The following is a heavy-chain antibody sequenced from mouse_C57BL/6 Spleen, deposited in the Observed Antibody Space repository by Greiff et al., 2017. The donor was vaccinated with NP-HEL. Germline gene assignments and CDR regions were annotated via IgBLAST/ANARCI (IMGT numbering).Heavy chain of an antibody. V-gene: IGHV1-4*01. CDR1: GYTFTSYT. J-gene: IGHJ1*03. CDR2: INPSSGYT. Sequence: QVQLQQSGAELARPGASVKMSCKASGYTFTSYTMHWVKQRPGQGLEWIGYINPSSGYTKYNQKFKDKATLTADKSSSTAYMQLSSLTSEDSAVYYCARDGDDSHWYFDVWGTGTTGTVSS. CDR3: ARDGDDSHWYFDV. D-gene: IGHD2-4*01.